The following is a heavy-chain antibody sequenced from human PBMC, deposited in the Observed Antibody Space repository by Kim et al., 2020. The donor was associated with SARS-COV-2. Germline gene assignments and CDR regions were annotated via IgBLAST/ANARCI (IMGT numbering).Heavy chain of an antibody. D-gene: IGHD3-10*01. CDR3: ARDRPLWFGELYYYYYGMDV. Sequence: SETLSLTCTVSGGSISSYYWSWIRQPAGKGLEWIGRIYTSGSTNYNPSLKSRVTMSVDTSKNQFSLKLSSVTAADTAVYYCARDRPLWFGELYYYYYGMDVWGKGTTVTVSS. CDR1: GGSISSYY. V-gene: IGHV4-4*07. J-gene: IGHJ6*04. CDR2: IYTSGST.